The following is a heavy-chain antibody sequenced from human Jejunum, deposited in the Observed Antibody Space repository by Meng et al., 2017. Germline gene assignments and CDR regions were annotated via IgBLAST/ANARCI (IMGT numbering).Heavy chain of an antibody. CDR3: AREGQLMLGLVDY. D-gene: IGHD2-2*01. CDR1: GDSISSGGHY. J-gene: IGHJ4*02. V-gene: IGHV4-31*03. CDR2: IYYTGSA. Sequence: VQLQESRPGLVTPSNTLSLTCTVSGDSISSGGHYWSWIRQHPGKGLEWIGYIYYTGSAYYNPSLESRVTLSVDTSNNQFSLRLNSVTAADTAVYYCAREGQLMLGLVDYWGQGTLVTVSS.